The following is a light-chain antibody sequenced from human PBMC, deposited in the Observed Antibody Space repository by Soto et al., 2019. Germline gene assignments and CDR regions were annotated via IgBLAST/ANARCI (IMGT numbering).Light chain of an antibody. V-gene: IGLV2-14*01. Sequence: QSALTQPASASGSPGQSITISCAGTSSDIGNYNYVSWYQQYPGKAPKLMIYDVSSRPSGVSSRFSGSKSGNTASLTISGLQAEDEADYYCTSYTTSSTLVFGGGTQLTVL. CDR3: TSYTTSSTLV. CDR1: SSDIGNYNY. CDR2: DVS. J-gene: IGLJ2*01.